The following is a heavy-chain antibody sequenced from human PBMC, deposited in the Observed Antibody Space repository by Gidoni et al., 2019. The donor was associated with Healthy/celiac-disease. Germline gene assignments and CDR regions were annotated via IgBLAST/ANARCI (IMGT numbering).Heavy chain of an antibody. V-gene: IGHV3-23*01. CDR3: AKDLHDSSGCWDY. CDR2: ISGSGGST. J-gene: IGHJ4*02. Sequence: EVQLLESGGGLVQPGGSLRLSCAASGFPFSSYAMSWVRQAPGKGLEWVSAISGSGGSTYYADSVKCRFTISRDNSKNTLYLQMNSLRAEDTAVYYCAKDLHDSSGCWDYWGQGTLVTVSS. D-gene: IGHD3-22*01. CDR1: GFPFSSYA.